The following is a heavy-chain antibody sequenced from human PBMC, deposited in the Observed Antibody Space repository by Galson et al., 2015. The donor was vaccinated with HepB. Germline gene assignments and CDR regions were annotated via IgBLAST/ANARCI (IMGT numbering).Heavy chain of an antibody. J-gene: IGHJ4*02. D-gene: IGHD7-27*01. CDR1: GDSVSSNSAA. V-gene: IGHV6-1*01. CDR3: ARDRGDHGYFDY. Sequence: CAISGDSVSSNSAAWNWIRQSPSRGLEWLGRTYCRSKWYNDYAVSVKSRITINPDTSKNQFSLQLNSVTPEDTAVYYCARDRGDHGYFDYWGQGTLVTVPS. CDR2: TYCRSKWYN.